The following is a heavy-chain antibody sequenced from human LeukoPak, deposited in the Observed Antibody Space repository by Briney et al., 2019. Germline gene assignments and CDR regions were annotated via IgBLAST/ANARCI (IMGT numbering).Heavy chain of an antibody. V-gene: IGHV4-61*02. CDR3: ARHLFEPGSRDAFDI. Sequence: SETLSLTCTVSGGSISSGSYYGSWIRQPAGKGLEWIGRIYTSGSTNYNPSLKSRVTISVDTSKNQFSLKLSSVTAADTAVYYCARHLFEPGSRDAFDIWGQGTMVTVSS. D-gene: IGHD7-27*01. J-gene: IGHJ3*02. CDR1: GGSISSGSYY. CDR2: IYTSGST.